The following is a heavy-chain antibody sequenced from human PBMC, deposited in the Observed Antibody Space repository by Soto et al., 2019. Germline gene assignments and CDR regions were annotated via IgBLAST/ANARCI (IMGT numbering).Heavy chain of an antibody. Sequence: ASVKVSCKASGYTFTSYYMHWVRQAPGQGLEWMGIINPSVGSTSYAQKFQGRVTITGDTSTSTAYMELSSLRSEDTAVYYCARYCSGGSCYGDDAFDIWGQGTMVTVSS. J-gene: IGHJ3*02. CDR2: INPSVGST. CDR1: GYTFTSYY. D-gene: IGHD2-15*01. V-gene: IGHV1-46*01. CDR3: ARYCSGGSCYGDDAFDI.